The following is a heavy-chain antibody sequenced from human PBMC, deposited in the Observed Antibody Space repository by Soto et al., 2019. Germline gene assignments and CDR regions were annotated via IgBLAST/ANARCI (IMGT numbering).Heavy chain of an antibody. Sequence: ASVKVSCKASGGTFSSYAISWVRQAPGQRLEWMGWINAGNGNTKYSQKFQGRVTITRDTSASTAYMELSSLRSEDTAVYYCASSYSNYALIDYYYYGMDVWGQGTTVTVSS. V-gene: IGHV1-3*01. CDR2: INAGNGNT. CDR1: GGTFSSYA. CDR3: ASSYSNYALIDYYYYGMDV. J-gene: IGHJ6*02. D-gene: IGHD4-4*01.